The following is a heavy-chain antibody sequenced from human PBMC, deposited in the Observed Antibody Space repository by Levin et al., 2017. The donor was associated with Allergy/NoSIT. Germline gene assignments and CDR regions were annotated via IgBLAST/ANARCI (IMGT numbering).Heavy chain of an antibody. CDR1: GFTFSSYA. Sequence: GGSLRLSCAASGFTFSSYAMHWVRQAPGKGLEWVAVISYDGSNKYYADSVKGRFTISRDNSKNTLYLQMKSLRAEDTAVYKCARASGGPSYGDYYFDYWGQGTLVTVSS. V-gene: IGHV3-30*04. D-gene: IGHD4-17*01. CDR2: ISYDGSNK. J-gene: IGHJ4*02. CDR3: ARASGGPSYGDYYFDY.